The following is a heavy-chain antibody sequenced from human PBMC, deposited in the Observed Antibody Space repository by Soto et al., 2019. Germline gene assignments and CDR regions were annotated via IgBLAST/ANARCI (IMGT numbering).Heavy chain of an antibody. V-gene: IGHV1-8*01. J-gene: IGHJ6*03. D-gene: IGHD5-12*01. Sequence: ASVRVSCKASGYTFTSYDINWVRQATGQGLEWMGWMNPNSGNTGYAQKFQGRVTMTRNTSISTAYMELSSLRSEDTAVYYCARSEWLRLSRSYYYYMDVWGKGTTVTVSS. CDR3: ARSEWLRLSRSYYYYMDV. CDR2: MNPNSGNT. CDR1: GYTFTSYD.